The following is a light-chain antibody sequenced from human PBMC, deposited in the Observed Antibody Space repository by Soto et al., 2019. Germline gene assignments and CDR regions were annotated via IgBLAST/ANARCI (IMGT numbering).Light chain of an antibody. CDR1: QSVSIH. CDR2: GAS. CDR3: QQYDYWTPWT. Sequence: IVMTQSPATLSVSLGDRATLSCRASQSVSIHLAWYQQKPGQAPRLLIFGASTRATGVPARFSGSGSETEFTLTISSLQSEDFAVYYCQQYDYWTPWTFGQGTKVESK. V-gene: IGKV3-15*01. J-gene: IGKJ1*01.